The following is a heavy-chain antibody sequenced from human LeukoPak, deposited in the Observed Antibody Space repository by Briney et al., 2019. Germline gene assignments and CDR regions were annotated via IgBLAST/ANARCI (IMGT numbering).Heavy chain of an antibody. CDR2: IYYSGST. D-gene: IGHD6-19*01. CDR3: ARHGGGSGWYAYQLPFDY. J-gene: IGHJ4*02. CDR1: GDSISGYY. Sequence: SETLSLTCTVSGDSISGYYWSWIRQPPGKGLEWIGYIYYSGSTNYNPSLKSRVTISVDTSKNQFSLKLSSVTAADTAVYYCARHGGGSGWYAYQLPFDYWGQGTLVTVSS. V-gene: IGHV4-59*08.